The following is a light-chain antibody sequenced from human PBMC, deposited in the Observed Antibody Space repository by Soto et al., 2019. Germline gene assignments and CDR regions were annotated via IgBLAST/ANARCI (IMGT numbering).Light chain of an antibody. CDR2: DAS. Sequence: EIVLTQSPATLSLSPGERATLSCRASQSVSSYLAWYQQKPGQAPRLLIYDASNRATGIPARFSGSGSGTDFPLTISSLEPEDFAVYYCQQRSNWPRGGTFGQGTKVYIK. CDR1: QSVSSY. CDR3: QQRSNWPRGGT. V-gene: IGKV3-11*01. J-gene: IGKJ1*01.